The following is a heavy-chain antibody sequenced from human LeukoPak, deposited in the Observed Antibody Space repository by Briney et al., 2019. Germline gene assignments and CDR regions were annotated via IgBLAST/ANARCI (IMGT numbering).Heavy chain of an antibody. D-gene: IGHD3-16*01. V-gene: IGHV1-2*04. CDR3: AKAQHGWGVLFDY. Sequence: AAVKVSCKASGYTFTVYYMHWGRQAPGQGLEWMGWIYPNSGGTNYAQEFQVWVTMTRDTSISTAYMQLSRIRTDETAVYYCAKAQHGWGVLFDYWGQGTLVTVYS. CDR1: GYTFTVYY. J-gene: IGHJ4*02. CDR2: IYPNSGGT.